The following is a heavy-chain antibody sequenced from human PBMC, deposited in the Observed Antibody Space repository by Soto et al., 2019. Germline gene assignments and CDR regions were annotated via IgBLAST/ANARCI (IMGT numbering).Heavy chain of an antibody. Sequence: DVKLVESGGGLVQPGGSLRLSCAASGSTVSSNYMSWVRQAPGKGLEWVSVIYSGGSIYYADSVKGRFTISRDNSKNTLYLQMNSLRAEDTAVYYCANQRGGYDRDFDYWGQGTLVTVSS. CDR1: GSTVSSNY. CDR2: IYSGGSI. CDR3: ANQRGGYDRDFDY. J-gene: IGHJ4*02. D-gene: IGHD5-12*01. V-gene: IGHV3-66*01.